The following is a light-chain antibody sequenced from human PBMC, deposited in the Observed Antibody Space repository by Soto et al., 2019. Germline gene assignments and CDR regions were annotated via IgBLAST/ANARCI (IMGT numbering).Light chain of an antibody. CDR1: SGHSNYA. Sequence: QPVLTQSPSASASLGASVKLTCTLSSGHSNYAIAWYQQQPEKGPRYLMKLNSDGSHSKGDGIPDRFSGSSSGAERYLTISSLQSEDEADYYCQTWGTGLWVFGGGTKLTVL. V-gene: IGLV4-69*01. CDR3: QTWGTGLWV. CDR2: LNSDGSH. J-gene: IGLJ3*02.